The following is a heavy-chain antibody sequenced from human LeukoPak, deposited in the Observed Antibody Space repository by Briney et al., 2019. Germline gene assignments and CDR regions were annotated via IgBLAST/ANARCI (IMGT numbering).Heavy chain of an antibody. Sequence: PGGSLRLSFAASGFTFSDSYMSWIRQAPGKGLEWVSYISNSGSTIYYADSVKGRFTISRDNAKNSLYLQMNSLRAEDTAVYYCARLLDYWGQGALVTVSS. CDR1: GFTFSDSY. V-gene: IGHV3-11*04. CDR3: ARLLDY. J-gene: IGHJ4*02. CDR2: ISNSGSTI.